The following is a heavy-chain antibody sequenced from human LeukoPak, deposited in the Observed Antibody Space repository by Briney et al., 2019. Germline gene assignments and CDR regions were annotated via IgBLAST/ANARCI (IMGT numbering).Heavy chain of an antibody. V-gene: IGHV3-30*18. CDR1: GFTFSGYG. J-gene: IGHJ6*02. D-gene: IGHD2-8*01. CDR2: ISYDGHNE. Sequence: GGSLRLSCAASGFTFSGYGMHWVRQAPGKGLEGVAVISYDGHNEYYADSVKGRFTISRDNSKNTVYVQMNSLRAEDTAVYYCAKGVGYGGMDVWGQGTTVTVSS. CDR3: AKGVGYGGMDV.